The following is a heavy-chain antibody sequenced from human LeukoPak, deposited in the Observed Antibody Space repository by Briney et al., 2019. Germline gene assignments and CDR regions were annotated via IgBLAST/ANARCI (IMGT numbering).Heavy chain of an antibody. J-gene: IGHJ3*02. Sequence: ASVKVSCKASGYTFTSYAMHWVRQAPGQRLEWMGWINAGNGNTKYSQKFQGRVTITRDTSASTAYMEPSSLRSEDTAVYYCARVSVRYSYGFRGAFDIWGQGTMVTVSS. CDR3: ARVSVRYSYGFRGAFDI. D-gene: IGHD5-18*01. CDR1: GYTFTSYA. V-gene: IGHV1-3*01. CDR2: INAGNGNT.